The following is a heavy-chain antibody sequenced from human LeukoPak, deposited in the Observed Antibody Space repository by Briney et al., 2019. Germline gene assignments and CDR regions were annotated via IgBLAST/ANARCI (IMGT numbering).Heavy chain of an antibody. CDR2: ISYDGSNK. J-gene: IGHJ6*03. CDR3: AREGTAAAGKLRLDYYYYMDV. V-gene: IGHV3-30*04. Sequence: GGSLRLSCAASGFTFSSYAMHWVRQAPGKGLEWVAVISYDGSNKYYADSVKGRFTISRDNSKNTLYLQMNSLRAEDTAVYYCAREGTAAAGKLRLDYYYYMDVWGKGTTVTISS. D-gene: IGHD6-13*01. CDR1: GFTFSSYA.